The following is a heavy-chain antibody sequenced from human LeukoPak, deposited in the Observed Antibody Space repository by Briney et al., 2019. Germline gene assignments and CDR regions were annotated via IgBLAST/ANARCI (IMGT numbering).Heavy chain of an antibody. J-gene: IGHJ3*01. CDR1: GFTFSSYW. CDR3: ARDLPDVLTGYSDNAFDV. Sequence: GGSLRLSCAASGFTFSSYWMTWVRQAPGKGLEWVANIKQDGSDKNYVDAVKGRFTISRDNTKKSLYLQMNSLRAEDTAVYYCARDLPDVLTGYSDNAFDVWGQGTMVIVSS. D-gene: IGHD3-9*01. CDR2: IKQDGSDK. V-gene: IGHV3-7*03.